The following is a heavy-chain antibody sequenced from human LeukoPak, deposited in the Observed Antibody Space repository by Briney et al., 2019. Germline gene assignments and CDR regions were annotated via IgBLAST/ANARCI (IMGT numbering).Heavy chain of an antibody. CDR1: GFLFSIYG. J-gene: IGHJ5*02. Sequence: GGSLRLFREASGFLFSIYGARWVRHPPGKGRECGAVVANDGKTTYYADSVKGRFTISRDNSKNTLYLQLNSLRAEDTAVYYCTKEGLPSGSSWSAWFDPWGQGTLVTVSS. D-gene: IGHD3-10*01. CDR3: TKEGLPSGSSWSAWFDP. V-gene: IGHV3-30*18. CDR2: VANDGKTT.